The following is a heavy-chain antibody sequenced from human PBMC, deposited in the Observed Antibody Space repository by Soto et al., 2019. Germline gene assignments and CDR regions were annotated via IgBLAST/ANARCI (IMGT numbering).Heavy chain of an antibody. CDR2: TRSEAFGGTP. CDR1: GFAFGDYA. CDR3: SRGRGSVMVILGYYYYGLDV. J-gene: IGHJ6*02. V-gene: IGHV3-49*03. D-gene: IGHD3-16*01. Sequence: EVQLVESGGGLVQPGRSLRLSCAASGFAFGDYAVSWFRQTPGRGLEWVAFTRSEAFGGTPEYAASVKGRVTISRDDAKNIAYLHMNSLKAEDTAVYYCSRGRGSVMVILGYYYYGLDVWGQGTTVTVSS.